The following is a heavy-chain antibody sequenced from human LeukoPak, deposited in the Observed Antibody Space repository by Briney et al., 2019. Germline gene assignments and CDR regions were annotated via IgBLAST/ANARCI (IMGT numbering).Heavy chain of an antibody. CDR2: ISVGGETT. Sequence: GGSLRLSCAVSGFRFSSYAMNWVRQAPGKGLEWVSAISVGGETTFYADSVKGRFTISRDNSKNTLYLQMNSLRAEDTAIYYCAKTCYDTTYFDSWGQGTLITVSS. V-gene: IGHV3-23*01. D-gene: IGHD2/OR15-2a*01. J-gene: IGHJ4*02. CDR1: GFRFSSYA. CDR3: AKTCYDTTYFDS.